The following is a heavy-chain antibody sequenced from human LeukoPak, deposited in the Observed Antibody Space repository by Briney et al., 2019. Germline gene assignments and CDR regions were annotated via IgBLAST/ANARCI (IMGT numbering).Heavy chain of an antibody. CDR2: IYYRGTT. Sequence: SETLSLTCTVSGGSISNKYWSWIRQPPGKGLEWIGYIYYRGTTSYNPSFKSLLTISVDTSNNQFSLGLRSMTAADTAVYYCARLAPAATFSYYYYMDVWGKGTTVTVSS. CDR1: GGSISNKY. CDR3: ARLAPAATFSYYYYMDV. V-gene: IGHV4-59*01. D-gene: IGHD2-2*01. J-gene: IGHJ6*03.